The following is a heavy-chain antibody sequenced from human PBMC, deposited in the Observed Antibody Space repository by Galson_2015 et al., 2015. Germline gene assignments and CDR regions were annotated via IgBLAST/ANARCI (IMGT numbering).Heavy chain of an antibody. CDR2: ISKDGSEK. J-gene: IGHJ3*02. V-gene: IGHV3-30-3*01. CDR3: ARSHRTGLYDAFDI. D-gene: IGHD3/OR15-3a*01. Sequence: SLRLSCAASGFTFSTYAMHWVRQAPGKGLEWVAGISKDGSEKYYADSAKGRLTISRDNPKNTLNLQMNSLRPEDTAVYYCARSHRTGLYDAFDIWGQGAGVTVSS. CDR1: GFTFSTYA.